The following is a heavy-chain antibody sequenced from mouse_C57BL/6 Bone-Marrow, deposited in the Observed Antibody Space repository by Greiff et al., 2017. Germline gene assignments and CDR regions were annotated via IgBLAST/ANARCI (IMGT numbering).Heavy chain of an antibody. CDR3: TTAMGSLDY. V-gene: IGHV14-4*01. J-gene: IGHJ2*01. CDR2: FDPENGDT. CDR1: GFNIKDDY. Sequence: VKLQQSGAELVRPGASVKLSCTASGFNIKDDYMHWVKQRPEQGLEWIGWFDPENGDTEYASKFQGKATITADTSSNTAYLQLSRLTSEDTAVXYCTTAMGSLDYWGQGTTLTVSS. D-gene: IGHD1-1*02.